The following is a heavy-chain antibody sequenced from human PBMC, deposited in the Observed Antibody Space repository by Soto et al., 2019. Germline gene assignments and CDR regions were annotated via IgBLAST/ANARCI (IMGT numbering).Heavy chain of an antibody. CDR1: GFTFSSYS. V-gene: IGHV3-48*01. D-gene: IGHD3-10*01. CDR3: ARDRGMLRRYMDV. Sequence: GGSLRLSCAASGFTFSSYSMNWVRQAPGKGLEWVSYISSSSSTIYYADSVKGRFTISRDNAKNSLYLQMNSLRAEDTAVYYCARDRGMLRRYMDVWGEGTTVTVSS. CDR2: ISSSSSTI. J-gene: IGHJ6*03.